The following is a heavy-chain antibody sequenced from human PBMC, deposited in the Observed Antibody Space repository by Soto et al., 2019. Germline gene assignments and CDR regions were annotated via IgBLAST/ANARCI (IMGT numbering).Heavy chain of an antibody. CDR1: GYTFTSYY. Sequence: QVQLVQSGAEVKKPGASVKVSCKASGYTFTSYYMHWVRQAPGQVLEWMGIINPSGGSTSYAQKFQGRVTMTRDTSTITVYMELSSLRSEDTAVYYCARDGSITIFGVVIIPRIYYYMDVWGKGTTVTVSS. CDR2: INPSGGST. CDR3: ARDGSITIFGVVIIPRIYYYMDV. V-gene: IGHV1-46*03. D-gene: IGHD3-3*01. J-gene: IGHJ6*03.